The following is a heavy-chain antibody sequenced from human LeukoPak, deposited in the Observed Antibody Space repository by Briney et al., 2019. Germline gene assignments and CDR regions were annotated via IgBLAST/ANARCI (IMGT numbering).Heavy chain of an antibody. CDR3: ARGVDYYDSSGSWRGYYFDY. V-gene: IGHV4-39*07. CDR1: GGSISSSSYY. D-gene: IGHD3-22*01. J-gene: IGHJ4*02. Sequence: PSETLSLTCTVSGGSISSSSYYWGWIRQPPGKGLGWIGSIYYSGSTYYNPSLKSRVTISVDTSKNQFSLKLSSVTAADTAVYYCARGVDYYDSSGSWRGYYFDYWGQGTLVTVSS. CDR2: IYYSGST.